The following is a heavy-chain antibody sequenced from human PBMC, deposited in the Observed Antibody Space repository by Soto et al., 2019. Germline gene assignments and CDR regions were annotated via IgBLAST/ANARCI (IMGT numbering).Heavy chain of an antibody. CDR3: AREDTRWFDP. J-gene: IGHJ5*02. CDR1: DVSITNYY. CDR2: VSYTGST. V-gene: IGHV4-59*01. Sequence: SETLSLTCTVSDVSITNYYWSWIRQPPGRGLEWLGYVSYTGSTSYNPSLKSRVAMSVDTSKKQISLKLTSVTAADTAVYYCAREDTRWFDPWGQGTLVTVSS. D-gene: IGHD5-18*01.